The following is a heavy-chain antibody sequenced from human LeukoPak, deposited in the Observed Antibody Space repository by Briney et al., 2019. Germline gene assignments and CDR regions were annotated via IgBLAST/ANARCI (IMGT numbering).Heavy chain of an antibody. CDR1: GLTFSSYS. Sequence: GGSLRLSCAASGLTFSSYSMNWVSQAPGEGLEWVSSISSSISYKYYADSVKGRFTISRDNAKNSLYLQMNSLRAEDTAVYYCARDSSGGEGYLDWLRQGALDIWGQGTMVTVSS. D-gene: IGHD3-9*01. J-gene: IGHJ3*02. CDR3: ARDSSGGEGYLDWLRQGALDI. CDR2: ISSSISYK. V-gene: IGHV3-21*01.